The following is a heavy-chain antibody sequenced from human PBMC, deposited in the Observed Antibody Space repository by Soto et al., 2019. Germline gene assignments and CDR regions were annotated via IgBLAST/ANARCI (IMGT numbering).Heavy chain of an antibody. V-gene: IGHV5-51*01. CDR1: GDSFTSYW. J-gene: IGHJ6*03. CDR2: IYPGDSDT. D-gene: IGHD6-13*01. CDR3: ARHGDIAAAHYYMDV. Sequence: GESLKISCKGSGDSFTSYWIGWVRQMPGKGLEWMGIIYPGDSDTRYSPSFQGQVTISADKSISTAYLQWSSLKASDTAMYYCARHGDIAAAHYYMDVWGKGTTVTVSS.